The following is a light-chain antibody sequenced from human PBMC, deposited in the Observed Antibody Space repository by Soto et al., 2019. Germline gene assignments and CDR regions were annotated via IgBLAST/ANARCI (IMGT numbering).Light chain of an antibody. CDR2: DVT. CDR3: SSYTSSRTLEI. V-gene: IGLV2-14*01. Sequence: QSVLTQPASVSGSPGQSITISCTGTSRDIGGFNDVSWYQQYPGRAPKLVIYDVTNRPSGVSNRFSGSKSGNTASLTISGLQAEDEADYYCSSYTSSRTLEIFGGGTKLTVL. J-gene: IGLJ2*01. CDR1: SRDIGGFND.